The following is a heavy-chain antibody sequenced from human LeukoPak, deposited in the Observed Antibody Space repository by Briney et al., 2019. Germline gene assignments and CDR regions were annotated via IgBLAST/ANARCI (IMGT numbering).Heavy chain of an antibody. CDR2: IYYTGNT. J-gene: IGHJ5*02. V-gene: IGHV4-39*02. Sequence: SETLSLTCTVSGVSISSSYSYWGWIRQPPGMGLEWIGSIYYTGNTYYNASLKSQVSISIDTSKNQFSLKLTSVTAADTAVYYCARDNSVRDEAWWFNPWGQGTLVTVSS. D-gene: IGHD5-24*01. CDR1: GVSISSSYSY. CDR3: ARDNSVRDEAWWFNP.